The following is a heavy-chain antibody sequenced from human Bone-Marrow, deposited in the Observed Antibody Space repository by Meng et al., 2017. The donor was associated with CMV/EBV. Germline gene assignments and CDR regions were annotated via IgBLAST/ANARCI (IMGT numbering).Heavy chain of an antibody. CDR2: INPNSGGT. CDR1: GFTFSSYG. J-gene: IGHJ6*02. D-gene: IGHD2-2*02. V-gene: IGHV1-2*02. Sequence: GESLKISCAASGFTFSSYGMHWVRQAPGQGLEWMGWINPNSGGTNYAQKFQGRVTMTRDTSISTAYMELSRLRSDDTAVYYCARDLPCSRSSTSCYRYYYGMDVWGQGTTVTVSS. CDR3: ARDLPCSRSSTSCYRYYYGMDV.